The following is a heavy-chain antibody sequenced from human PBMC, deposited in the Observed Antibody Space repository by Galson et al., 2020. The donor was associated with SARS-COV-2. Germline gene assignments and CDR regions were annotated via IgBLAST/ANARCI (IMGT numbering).Heavy chain of an antibody. CDR1: GYSISSGYY. J-gene: IGHJ4*02. Sequence: SETLSLTCAVSGYSISSGYYWGWIRQPPGKGLEWIGSIYHSGSTYYKPSLKSRVTISVDTSKNKFSLKLSSVTAADTAVYYCATQLGGANLLVDYWGQGTLVTVSS. D-gene: IGHD1-26*01. CDR2: IYHSGST. CDR3: ATQLGGANLLVDY. V-gene: IGHV4-38-2*01.